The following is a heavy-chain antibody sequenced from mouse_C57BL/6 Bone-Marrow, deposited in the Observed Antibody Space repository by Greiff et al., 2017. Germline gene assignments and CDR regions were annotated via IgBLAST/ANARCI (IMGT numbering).Heavy chain of an antibody. CDR2: IYPGDGDT. D-gene: IGHD2-5*01. CDR3: ARSAGDSNYAMDY. CDR1: GYAFSSYW. V-gene: IGHV1-80*01. Sequence: VMLVESGAELVKPGASVKISCKASGYAFSSYWMNWVKQRPGKGLEWIGQIYPGDGDTNYNGKFKGKATLTADKSSSTAYMQLSSLTSEDSAVYFCARSAGDSNYAMDYWGQGTSVTVSS. J-gene: IGHJ4*01.